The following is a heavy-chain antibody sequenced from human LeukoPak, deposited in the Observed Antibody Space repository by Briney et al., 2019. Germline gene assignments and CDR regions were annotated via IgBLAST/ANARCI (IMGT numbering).Heavy chain of an antibody. D-gene: IGHD6-13*01. Sequence: SETLSLTCTVSGYSISSGYYWGWIRQPPGKGLEWIGSIYHSGSTYYNPSLKSRVTISVDTSKNQFSLKLSSVTAADTAVYYCASYSSSWYGYYYYYYMDVWGKGTTVTVSS. CDR2: IYHSGST. CDR1: GYSISSGYY. V-gene: IGHV4-38-2*02. CDR3: ASYSSSWYGYYYYYYMDV. J-gene: IGHJ6*03.